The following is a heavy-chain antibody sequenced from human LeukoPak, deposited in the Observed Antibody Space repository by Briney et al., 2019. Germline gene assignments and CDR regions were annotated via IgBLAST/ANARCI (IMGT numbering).Heavy chain of an antibody. CDR1: GYSFTSYY. CDR3: ARDRGSSWYVDY. Sequence: ASVKVSCKTSGYSFTSYYIHWVRQAPGQGLEWMEWINPRSGGTEYAQKFQGRVTMTGDTSMSTAYMELTRLRSDDTAVYYCARDRGSSWYVDYWGQGTLVTVSS. CDR2: INPRSGGT. V-gene: IGHV1-2*02. J-gene: IGHJ4*02. D-gene: IGHD6-13*01.